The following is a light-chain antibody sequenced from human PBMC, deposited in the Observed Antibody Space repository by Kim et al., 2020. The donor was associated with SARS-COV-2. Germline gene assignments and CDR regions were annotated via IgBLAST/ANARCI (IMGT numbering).Light chain of an antibody. J-gene: IGKJ1*01. CDR1: QSIPSW. CDR2: KVS. V-gene: IGKV1-5*03. Sequence: ALVGYGANTTCRASQSIPSWFAWYHQKSGKAAKYLTYKVSSFESGVRSRLSGSGSGPELTLTTRTMKPDDFANYYSQQYSSYPCTFGQGTKVDIK. CDR3: QQYSSYPCT.